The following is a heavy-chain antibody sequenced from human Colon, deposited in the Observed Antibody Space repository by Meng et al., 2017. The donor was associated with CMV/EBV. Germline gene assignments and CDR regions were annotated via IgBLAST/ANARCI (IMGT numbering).Heavy chain of an antibody. J-gene: IGHJ6*02. D-gene: IGHD3-22*01. Sequence: GESLKISCAASGFTFSSYAMTWVRQAPGKGLEWVAGVSGRGGTTNYADSVKGRFTISRDNANITLYLQLNSLRAEDTGVYYCAKDRYDSSGFWEYYYYHGLDVWGQGTTVTVSS. CDR3: AKDRYDSSGFWEYYYYHGLDV. V-gene: IGHV3-23*01. CDR1: GFTFSSYA. CDR2: VSGRGGTT.